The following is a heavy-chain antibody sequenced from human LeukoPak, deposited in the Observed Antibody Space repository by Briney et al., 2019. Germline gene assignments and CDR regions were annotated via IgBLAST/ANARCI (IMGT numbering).Heavy chain of an antibody. CDR1: GGTFSSYA. D-gene: IGHD6-19*01. V-gene: IGHV1-69*05. CDR2: IIPISGTA. Sequence: GASVKVSCKASGGTFSSYAISWVRQAPGQGLEWMGRIIPISGTANYAQKFQGRVTITTDESTSTAYMELSSLRSEDTAVYYCARDPRGTAVAATPPYFDYWGQGTLVTVSS. J-gene: IGHJ4*02. CDR3: ARDPRGTAVAATPPYFDY.